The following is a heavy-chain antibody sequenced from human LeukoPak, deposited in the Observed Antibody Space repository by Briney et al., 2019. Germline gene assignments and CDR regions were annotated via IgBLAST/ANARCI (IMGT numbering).Heavy chain of an antibody. V-gene: IGHV3-30-3*01. CDR3: ARGVVAATAVAFDI. CDR1: GFTFSSYA. CDR2: ISYDGSNK. Sequence: GGPVTLPCTAWGFTFSSYAMHWPRQSPGKGREGVGVISYDGSNKYYADSVKGRFTISRDNAKNSLYLQMNSLRAEDTAVYYCARGVVAATAVAFDIWGQGTMVTVSS. J-gene: IGHJ3*02. D-gene: IGHD2-15*01.